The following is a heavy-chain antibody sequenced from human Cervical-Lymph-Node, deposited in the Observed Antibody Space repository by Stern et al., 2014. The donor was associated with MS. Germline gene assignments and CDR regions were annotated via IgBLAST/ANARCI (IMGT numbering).Heavy chain of an antibody. D-gene: IGHD1-14*01. J-gene: IGHJ2*01. CDR3: VRGWTGNWYFDL. CDR2: ISHDGSNK. Sequence: VHLVESGGGVVQPGGSLRLSCAASGFTFSSYVMSWVRQAPGKGLEWVAMISHDGSNKYYADSVRGRFTISRDNSKNTLYLQMNSLRAEDTALYYCVRGWTGNWYFDLWGRGSLVTVSS. V-gene: IGHV3-30-3*01. CDR1: GFTFSSYV.